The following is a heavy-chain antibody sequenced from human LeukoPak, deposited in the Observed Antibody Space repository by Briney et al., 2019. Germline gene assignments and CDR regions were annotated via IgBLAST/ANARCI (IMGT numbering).Heavy chain of an antibody. Sequence: ASVKVSCKVSGYTLTESSMHWVRQAPGKGLEWMGGFDPEDGETIYAQKFQGRVTMTEDTSTDTAYMELSSLRSEDTAVYYCATGRGGRWFGESYGFDYWGQGTLVTVSS. V-gene: IGHV1-24*01. CDR3: ATGRGGRWFGESYGFDY. CDR2: FDPEDGET. CDR1: GYTLTESS. J-gene: IGHJ4*02. D-gene: IGHD3-10*01.